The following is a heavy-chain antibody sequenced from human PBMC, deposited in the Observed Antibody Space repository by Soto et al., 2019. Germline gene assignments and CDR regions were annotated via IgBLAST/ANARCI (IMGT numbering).Heavy chain of an antibody. CDR1: GGTFSSYT. Sequence: QVQLVQSGAEVKKPGSSVKVSCKASGGTFSSYTISWVRQAPGQGLELMGRIIPILGIANYAQKFQGRVTITADKSTSTAYMELSSLRSEDTAVYYCAMVRGDFAFDIWGQGTMVTVSS. CDR2: IIPILGIA. V-gene: IGHV1-69*02. J-gene: IGHJ3*02. D-gene: IGHD3-10*01. CDR3: AMVRGDFAFDI.